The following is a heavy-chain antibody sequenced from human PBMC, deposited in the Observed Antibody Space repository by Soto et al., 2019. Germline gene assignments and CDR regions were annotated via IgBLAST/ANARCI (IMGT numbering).Heavy chain of an antibody. CDR1: GGTFSSYA. D-gene: IGHD2-2*02. CDR3: ARPYCSSTSCYKRAYYYYYGMDV. J-gene: IGHJ6*02. V-gene: IGHV1-69*13. CDR2: IIPIFGTA. Sequence: GASVKVSCKASGGTFSSYAISWVRQAPGQGLEWMGGIIPIFGTANYAQKFQGRVTITADESTSTAYMELSSLRSEDTAVYYCARPYCSSTSCYKRAYYYYYGMDVWGQGTTVTVSS.